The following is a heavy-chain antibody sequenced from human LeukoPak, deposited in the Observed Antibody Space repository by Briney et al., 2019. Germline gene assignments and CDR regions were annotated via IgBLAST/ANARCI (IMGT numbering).Heavy chain of an antibody. V-gene: IGHV1-69*04. D-gene: IGHD6-13*01. J-gene: IGHJ4*02. CDR1: GGTFSSYA. Sequence: GASVKVSCKASGGTFSSYAISWVRQAPGQGLEWMGRIIPILGIANYAQKFQGRVTITADKSTSTAYMELSSLRSEDTAVYYCARTGYSSSWYLGEFDYWGQGTLVTVSS. CDR3: ARTGYSSSWYLGEFDY. CDR2: IIPILGIA.